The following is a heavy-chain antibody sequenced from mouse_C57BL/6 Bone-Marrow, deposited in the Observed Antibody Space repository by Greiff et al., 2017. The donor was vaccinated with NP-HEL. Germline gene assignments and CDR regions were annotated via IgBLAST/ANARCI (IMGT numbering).Heavy chain of an antibody. J-gene: IGHJ1*03. CDR3: ARKGVIYYYGSSFPTEHFDV. CDR2: IDPANGNT. CDR1: GFNIKNTY. D-gene: IGHD1-1*01. Sequence: EVQLQESVAELVRPGASVKLSCTASGFNIKNTYMHWVKQRPEQGLEWIGRIDPANGNTKYAPKFQGKATITADTSSNTAYLQLSSLTSEDTAIYYCARKGVIYYYGSSFPTEHFDVWGTGTTVTVSS. V-gene: IGHV14-3*01.